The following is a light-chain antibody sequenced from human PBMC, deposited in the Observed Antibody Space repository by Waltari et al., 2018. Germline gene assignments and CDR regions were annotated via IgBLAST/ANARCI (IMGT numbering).Light chain of an antibody. CDR2: EVT. CDR3: SSYAGSNNYWV. Sequence: QSARTKPPSPSGSPGQPVPISSTGTSSDVGGYNYVPWYQQYPGRPPKLMIYEVTKPPSGGPDRFSGSKSGNTASLTVSGLQADDEADYYCSSYAGSNNYWVFGGGTTLTVL. J-gene: IGLJ3*02. CDR1: SSDVGGYNY. V-gene: IGLV2-8*01.